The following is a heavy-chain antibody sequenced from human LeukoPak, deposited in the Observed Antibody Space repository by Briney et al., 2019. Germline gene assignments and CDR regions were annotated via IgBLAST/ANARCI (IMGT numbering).Heavy chain of an antibody. V-gene: IGHV3-74*01. D-gene: IGHD3-10*01. Sequence: GGSLRLSCAASGFTFSSYSMNWVRQAPGKGLVWVSRITNDGSSTTYADSVKGRFTISRDNSKNTLYLQMNSLRAEDTAVYYCASPGGTYYYGSGSYYNDYWGQGTLVTVSS. CDR2: ITNDGSST. J-gene: IGHJ4*02. CDR1: GFTFSSYS. CDR3: ASPGGTYYYGSGSYYNDY.